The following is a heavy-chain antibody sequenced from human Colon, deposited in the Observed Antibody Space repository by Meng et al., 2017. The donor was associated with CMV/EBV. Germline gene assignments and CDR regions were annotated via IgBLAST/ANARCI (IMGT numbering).Heavy chain of an antibody. D-gene: IGHD6-13*01. J-gene: IGHJ4*02. CDR3: GGSEYSNRFDF. Sequence: GESLKISCAASGLTFRSSWMHWVRQAPGKGLVWVSRINSGGGSTNYADSVKGRFTISRDNAKNTLHLQMTSLRAEDTAVHYCGGSEYSNRFDFWGQGTVVTVSS. CDR1: GLTFRSSW. V-gene: IGHV3-74*01. CDR2: INSGGGST.